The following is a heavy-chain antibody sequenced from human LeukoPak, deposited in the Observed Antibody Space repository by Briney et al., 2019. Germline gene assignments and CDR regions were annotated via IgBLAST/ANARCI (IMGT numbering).Heavy chain of an antibody. V-gene: IGHV3-23*01. D-gene: IGHD4-17*01. Sequence: GGSLRLSCAASGFPFSTYAMTWVRQAPGKGLDWVSAVDSTGEYTWHADSVRGRLTISRDNSKNTVYLQMNSLRAEDTAVYYCARLPFDYGDRNYYYYGMDVWGQGTTVTVSS. CDR1: GFPFSTYA. CDR2: VDSTGEYT. CDR3: ARLPFDYGDRNYYYYGMDV. J-gene: IGHJ6*02.